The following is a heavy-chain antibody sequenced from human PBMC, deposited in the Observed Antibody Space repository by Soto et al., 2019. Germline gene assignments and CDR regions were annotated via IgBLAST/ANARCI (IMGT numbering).Heavy chain of an antibody. Sequence: GESLKISCKGSGYSFTSYWISWVRQMPGKGLEWMGRIDPSDSYTNYSPSFQGHVTISADKSISTAYLQWSSLKASDTAMYYCARAPTYCGGDCYPYHDQENNWFDPWGQGTLVTGSS. CDR3: ARAPTYCGGDCYPYHDQENNWFDP. V-gene: IGHV5-10-1*01. J-gene: IGHJ5*02. D-gene: IGHD2-21*02. CDR1: GYSFTSYW. CDR2: IDPSDSYT.